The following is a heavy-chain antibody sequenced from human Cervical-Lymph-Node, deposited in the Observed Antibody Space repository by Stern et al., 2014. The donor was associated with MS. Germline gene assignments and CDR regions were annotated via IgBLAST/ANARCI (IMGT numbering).Heavy chain of an antibody. D-gene: IGHD6-19*01. CDR2: IKQDGSET. V-gene: IGHV3-7*03. J-gene: IGHJ4*02. CDR3: AAGGSGWFGEIDF. CDR1: GFIFSDYW. Sequence: VQLVQSGGGLVQPGGSLRLSCTASGFIFSDYWMSWVRQVPGKGLECVANIKQDGSETYYVDSVKGRFIISRDNSKNSLFVQMHSLRVEDSAIYYCAAGGSGWFGEIDFWGQGTPVTVSS.